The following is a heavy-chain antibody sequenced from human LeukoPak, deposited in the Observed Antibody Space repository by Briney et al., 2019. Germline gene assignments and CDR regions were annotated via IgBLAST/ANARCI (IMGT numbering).Heavy chain of an antibody. D-gene: IGHD1-26*01. Sequence: GESLQISCKGSGYSFTSYWIGWVRQVPGKGLEWMGIIYPGDSDTRYSPSFQGQVTISADKSISTAYLQWSSLKASDTAMYYWARHRGSYQELCAFDIWGQGTMVTVPS. J-gene: IGHJ3*02. CDR2: IYPGDSDT. CDR1: GYSFTSYW. CDR3: ARHRGSYQELCAFDI. V-gene: IGHV5-51*01.